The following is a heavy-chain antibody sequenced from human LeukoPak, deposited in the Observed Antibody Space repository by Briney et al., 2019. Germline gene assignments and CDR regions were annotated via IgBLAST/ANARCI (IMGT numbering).Heavy chain of an antibody. V-gene: IGHV4-39*07. Sequence: PSETLSLTCTVSGGSISSSSYYWGWIRQPPGKGLEWIGSIYYSGSTYYNPSLKSRVAISVDTSKNQFSLKLSSVTAADTAVYYCARYYGDYFFDYWGQGTLVTVSS. CDR2: IYYSGST. CDR3: ARYYGDYFFDY. CDR1: GGSISSSSYY. J-gene: IGHJ4*02. D-gene: IGHD4-17*01.